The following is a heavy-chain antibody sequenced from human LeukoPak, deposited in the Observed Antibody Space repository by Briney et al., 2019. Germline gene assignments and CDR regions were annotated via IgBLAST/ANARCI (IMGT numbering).Heavy chain of an antibody. CDR1: GFTFSSYS. V-gene: IGHV3-21*01. CDR3: ARDKRDDYVWGSYRYGVDY. D-gene: IGHD3-16*02. Sequence: GGSLRLSCAASGFTFSSYSMNWVRQAPGKGLEWVSSISSSSSYIYYADSVKGRFTISRDNAKNSLYLQMNSLRAEDTAVYYCARDKRDDYVWGSYRYGVDYWGQGTLVTVSS. CDR2: ISSSSSYI. J-gene: IGHJ4*02.